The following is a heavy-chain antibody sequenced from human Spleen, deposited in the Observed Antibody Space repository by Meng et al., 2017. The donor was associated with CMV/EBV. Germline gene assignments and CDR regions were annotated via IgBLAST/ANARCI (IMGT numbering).Heavy chain of an antibody. J-gene: IGHJ5*02. Sequence: KTTEGTFNTYDINGVRQAPGQGLEWMGGIVPIFHTTKYAQRFRGRVAITTDESTSTVYMEVTSLRSDDTAVYYCARDIVDSRGNYYDPWGQGTLVTVSS. V-gene: IGHV1-69*05. CDR1: EGTFNTYD. CDR3: ARDIVDSRGNYYDP. CDR2: IVPIFHTT. D-gene: IGHD1-26*01.